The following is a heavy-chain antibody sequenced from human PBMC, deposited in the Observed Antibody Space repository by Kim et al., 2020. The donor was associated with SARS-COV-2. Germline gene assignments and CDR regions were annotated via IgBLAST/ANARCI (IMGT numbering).Heavy chain of an antibody. D-gene: IGHD5-18*01. Sequence: GGSLRLSCAASGFTFSSYSMNWVRQAPGKGLEWVSSISSSSSYIYYADSVKGRFTISRDNAKNSLYLQMNSLRAEDTAVYYCARDNRVDTAMVYYYYYYGMDVWGQGTTVTVSS. J-gene: IGHJ6*02. V-gene: IGHV3-21*01. CDR3: ARDNRVDTAMVYYYYYYGMDV. CDR1: GFTFSSYS. CDR2: ISSSSSYI.